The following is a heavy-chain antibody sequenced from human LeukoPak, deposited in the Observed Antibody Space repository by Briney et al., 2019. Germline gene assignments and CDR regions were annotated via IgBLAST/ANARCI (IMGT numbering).Heavy chain of an antibody. D-gene: IGHD4-23*01. CDR2: IKQDGSEK. Sequence: GGSLRLSCAASGFTFSSYWMTWVRQAPGKGLEWVANIKQDGSEKYYLDSVKGRFTISRDNAKNSLYLQMNSLRAEDTAVYYCATHDYGGPYFDYWGQGTLVTVSS. CDR1: GFTFSSYW. CDR3: ATHDYGGPYFDY. J-gene: IGHJ4*02. V-gene: IGHV3-7*01.